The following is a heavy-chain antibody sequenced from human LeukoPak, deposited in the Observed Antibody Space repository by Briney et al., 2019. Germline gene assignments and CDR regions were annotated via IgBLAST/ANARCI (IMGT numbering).Heavy chain of an antibody. CDR2: IYYSGST. Sequence: SQTLSLTCTVSGGSISSGGYYWSWLRQHPGKGLEWIGYIYYSGSTYYNPSLKSRATISVDTSKNQFSLKLSSVTAADTAVYYCARVMRDCSGGSCYSNQLDYWGQGTLVTVSS. CDR3: ARVMRDCSGGSCYSNQLDY. D-gene: IGHD2-15*01. J-gene: IGHJ4*02. CDR1: GGSISSGGYY. V-gene: IGHV4-31*03.